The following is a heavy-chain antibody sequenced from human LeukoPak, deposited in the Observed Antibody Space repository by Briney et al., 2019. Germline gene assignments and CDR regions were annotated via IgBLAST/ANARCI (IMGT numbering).Heavy chain of an antibody. CDR2: ISSSGSTI. Sequence: GGSLRLSCAASGFTFGSYEMNWVRQAPGKGLEWVSYISSSGSTIYYADSVRGRFTISRDNAKNSLYLQMNSLRAEDTAVYYCARDNYYDSSGYRYFDYWGQGTLVTVSS. CDR1: GFTFGSYE. D-gene: IGHD3-22*01. CDR3: ARDNYYDSSGYRYFDY. V-gene: IGHV3-48*03. J-gene: IGHJ4*02.